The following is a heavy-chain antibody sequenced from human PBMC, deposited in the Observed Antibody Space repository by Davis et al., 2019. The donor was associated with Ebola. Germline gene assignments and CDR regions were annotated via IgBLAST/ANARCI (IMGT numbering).Heavy chain of an antibody. V-gene: IGHV4-34*01. CDR1: GGSFSDNY. J-gene: IGHJ4*02. CDR2: VSPRGST. CDR3: GSGRDYTWNY. Sequence: SETLSLTCAVYGGSFSDNYYTWIRQPPGRGLEWIGEVSPRGSTIYTPSFKSRVTISVDTSKNQFSLKLTSVTAADTAVYYCGSGRDYTWNYWGRGTLVTVSS. D-gene: IGHD1-20*01.